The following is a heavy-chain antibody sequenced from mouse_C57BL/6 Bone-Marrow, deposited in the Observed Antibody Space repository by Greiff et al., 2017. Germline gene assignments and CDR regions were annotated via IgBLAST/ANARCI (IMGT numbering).Heavy chain of an antibody. Sequence: QVQLQQSGTELVKPGASVKLSCKASGYTFTSYWMHWVKQRPGQGLEWIGNINPSNGGTNYNEKFKSKATLTVDKSSSTAYMQLSSLTSEDSAVYYCARKGVDYDWFAYWGQGTLVTVSA. CDR3: ARKGVDYDWFAY. D-gene: IGHD2-4*01. CDR2: INPSNGGT. CDR1: GYTFTSYW. J-gene: IGHJ3*01. V-gene: IGHV1-53*01.